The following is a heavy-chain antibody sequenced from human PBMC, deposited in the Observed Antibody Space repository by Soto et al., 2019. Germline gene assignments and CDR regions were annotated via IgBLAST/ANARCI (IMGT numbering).Heavy chain of an antibody. CDR1: GFTFSTYA. V-gene: IGHV3-64*01. D-gene: IGHD3-3*01. CDR3: ARDRRTSGLEWYGWFDP. CDR2: ISSNGRST. Sequence: GGSLRLSCATSGFTFSTYAMHWVRQAPGKGLEYVSAISSNGRSTYYAQKLQGRVTMTTDTSTSTAYMELRSLRSDDTAVYYCARDRRTSGLEWYGWFDPWGQGTLVTVSS. J-gene: IGHJ5*02.